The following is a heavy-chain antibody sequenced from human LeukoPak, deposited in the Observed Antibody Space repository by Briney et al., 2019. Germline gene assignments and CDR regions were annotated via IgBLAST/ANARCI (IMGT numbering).Heavy chain of an antibody. CDR1: GYTFTSYG. V-gene: IGHV1-18*01. Sequence: VASVKVSCKASGYTFTSYGISWVRQAPGQGLEWMGWISAYNGNTNYAQKLQGRVTMTTDTSRSTAYMELRSLRSDDTAVYYCARRYSSSWSPCYYYYYGMDVWGQGTTVTVSS. CDR2: ISAYNGNT. D-gene: IGHD6-13*01. J-gene: IGHJ6*02. CDR3: ARRYSSSWSPCYYYYYGMDV.